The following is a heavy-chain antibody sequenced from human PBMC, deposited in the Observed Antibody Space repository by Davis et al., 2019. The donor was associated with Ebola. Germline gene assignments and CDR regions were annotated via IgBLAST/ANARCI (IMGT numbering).Heavy chain of an antibody. CDR2: INPIGGST. Sequence: AASVKVSCKASGYTFTSYYMHWVRQAPGQGLEWMGIINPIGGSTSYAQKFQGRVTMTRDTSTSTVYMELSSLRSEDTAVYYCARGRSEGTIFGVVINYYYYYGMDVWGQGTTVTVSS. J-gene: IGHJ6*02. D-gene: IGHD3-3*01. V-gene: IGHV1-46*01. CDR3: ARGRSEGTIFGVVINYYYYYGMDV. CDR1: GYTFTSYY.